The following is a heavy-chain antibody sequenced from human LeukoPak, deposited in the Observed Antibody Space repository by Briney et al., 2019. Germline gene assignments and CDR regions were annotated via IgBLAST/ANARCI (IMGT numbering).Heavy chain of an antibody. CDR2: INPNIGGT. CDR3: ARVGYCSSTSCHTGDY. J-gene: IGHJ4*02. CDR1: GYTFTGYY. V-gene: IGHV1-2*02. Sequence: ASVKLSCKPSGYTFTGYYMHWVRPAPGRGLEWMGWINPNIGGTKLEEKFQGRVTMTRDTSISTAYMELSRLRSDDTAVYYCARVGYCSSTSCHTGDYWGQGTLVTVSS. D-gene: IGHD2-2*02.